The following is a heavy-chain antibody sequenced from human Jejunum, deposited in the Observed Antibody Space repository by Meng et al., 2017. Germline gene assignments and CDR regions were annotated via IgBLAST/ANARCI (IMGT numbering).Heavy chain of an antibody. V-gene: IGHV1-69*13. J-gene: IGHJ4*02. D-gene: IGHD1/OR15-1a*01. CDR3: ATVPLFERTGWDNPFDS. CDR1: RDTFMRSA. CDR2: IIPIFGTI. Sequence: SVKVSCKASRDTFMRSAINWVRQAPGQGLEWMGGIIPIFGTIRNAQKFQGRVTFTADDSTSAAYLELSSLRSEDTAVYYCATVPLFERTGWDNPFDSWGQGTLVTVSS.